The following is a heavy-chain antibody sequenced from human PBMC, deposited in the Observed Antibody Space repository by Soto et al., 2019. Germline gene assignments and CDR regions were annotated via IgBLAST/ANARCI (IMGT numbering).Heavy chain of an antibody. CDR3: AKGNTSGWYFFDY. CDR2: INGTGRST. J-gene: IGHJ4*02. D-gene: IGHD6-19*01. CDR1: GFTFINCA. Sequence: EVQLWESGGGLVQPGGSLRLSCEASGFTFINCAMSWVRQAPGKGLEWVSGINGTGRSTFYADSVEGRFTISRDNSKNTVYLQMNSLRAEDTAVYYCAKGNTSGWYFFDYWGQGTLVTVSS. V-gene: IGHV3-23*01.